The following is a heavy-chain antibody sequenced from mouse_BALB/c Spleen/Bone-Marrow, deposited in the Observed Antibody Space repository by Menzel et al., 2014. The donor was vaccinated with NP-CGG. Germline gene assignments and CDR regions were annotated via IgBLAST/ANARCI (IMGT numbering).Heavy chain of an antibody. Sequence: EVQRVESGGGLVQPGGSLILSCTTSGFTFTDYYMSWVRQPPGKALEWLAFIRNKAYGYTTEYSASVRGRFAISRDNSQSILYLQMNTLRAEDSATYYCARFPMDYWGQGTSVTVSS. CDR2: IRNKAYGYTT. J-gene: IGHJ4*01. CDR3: ARFPMDY. V-gene: IGHV7-3*02. CDR1: GFTFTDYY.